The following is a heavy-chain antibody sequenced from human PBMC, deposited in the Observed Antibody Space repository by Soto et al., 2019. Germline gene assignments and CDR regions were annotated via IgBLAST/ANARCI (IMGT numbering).Heavy chain of an antibody. Sequence: QVQLVESGGGVVQPGRSLRLSCAASGFTFSSYAMHWVRQAPGKGLEWVAVISYDGSNKYYADSVKGRFTISRDNSKNTLYLQMNSLRAEDTAGYYCAREMVPSTVENDAFDIWGQGTMVTVSS. CDR1: GFTFSSYA. D-gene: IGHD4-17*01. J-gene: IGHJ3*02. CDR3: AREMVPSTVENDAFDI. V-gene: IGHV3-30-3*01. CDR2: ISYDGSNK.